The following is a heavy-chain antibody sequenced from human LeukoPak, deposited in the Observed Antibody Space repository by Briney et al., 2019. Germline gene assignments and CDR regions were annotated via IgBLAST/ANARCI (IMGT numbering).Heavy chain of an antibody. Sequence: SQTLSLTCTVSGGSISSGGYYWSWIRQPPGKGLEWIGYIYYSGSTNYNPSLKSRVTISVDTSKNQFSLKLSSVTAADTAVYYCARRPVEAAAGSNYYYYYGMDVWGQGTTVTVSS. CDR2: IYYSGST. D-gene: IGHD6-13*01. V-gene: IGHV4-61*08. CDR3: ARRPVEAAAGSNYYYYYGMDV. J-gene: IGHJ6*02. CDR1: GGSISSGGYY.